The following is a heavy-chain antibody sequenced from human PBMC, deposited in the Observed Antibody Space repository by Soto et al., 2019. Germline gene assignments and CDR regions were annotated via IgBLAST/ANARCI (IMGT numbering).Heavy chain of an antibody. D-gene: IGHD6-6*01. Sequence: QVQLQESGPGLVKPSETLSLTCTVSGGSISTYYWSWIRQPAGKGLEWIGRIYTSGSTNYNPSLKSRVTMSVETSKNQFSLKLSSVTAADTAVYYCARDRVEIAARRGDAFDIWGQGTMVTVSS. CDR3: ARDRVEIAARRGDAFDI. J-gene: IGHJ3*02. V-gene: IGHV4-4*07. CDR2: IYTSGST. CDR1: GGSISTYY.